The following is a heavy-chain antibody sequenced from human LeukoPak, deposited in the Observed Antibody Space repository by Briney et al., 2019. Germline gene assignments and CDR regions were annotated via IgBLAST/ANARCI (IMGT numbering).Heavy chain of an antibody. D-gene: IGHD1-1*01. CDR1: GYSFTTYH. J-gene: IGHJ6*02. CDR2: IKDSGTT. Sequence: ASVKVSCKASGYSFTTYHIHWVRQAPGQGLEWMGIIKDSGTTIYPQKFQGGVTMTRDTSTSTAYMELRSLRSDDTAVCYCARAPPVQLERPDYYYGMDVWGQGTTVTVSS. V-gene: IGHV1-46*01. CDR3: ARAPPVQLERPDYYYGMDV.